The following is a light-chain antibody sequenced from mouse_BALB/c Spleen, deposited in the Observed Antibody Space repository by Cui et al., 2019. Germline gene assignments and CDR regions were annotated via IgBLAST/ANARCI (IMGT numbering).Light chain of an antibody. J-gene: IGKJ2*01. V-gene: IGKV5-48*01. Sequence: DILLTQSPAILSVSPGERVSFFCRASQSIGTSIHWYQQRTNGSPRLLIKYASESISGIPSRFSGSRSGTDFTLSINSVESEDIADYYCQQSNSWPTTFGGGTKLEIK. CDR3: QQSNSWPTT. CDR2: YAS. CDR1: QSIGTS.